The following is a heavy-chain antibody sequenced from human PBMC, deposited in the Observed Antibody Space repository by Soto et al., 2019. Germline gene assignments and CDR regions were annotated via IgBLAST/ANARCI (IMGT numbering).Heavy chain of an antibody. CDR1: GYGFTSYW. Sequence: RGESLKISCKASGYGFTSYWIGWVRQMPGKGLEWMGIIYPGDSDTRYSPSFQGQVTISADKSISTAYLQWSSLKDSDTAVYYCARQPTRTTVLLGQILANDWFDPWGQGTLVTVSS. CDR3: ARQPTRTTVLLGQILANDWFDP. V-gene: IGHV5-51*01. D-gene: IGHD4-17*01. J-gene: IGHJ5*02. CDR2: IYPGDSDT.